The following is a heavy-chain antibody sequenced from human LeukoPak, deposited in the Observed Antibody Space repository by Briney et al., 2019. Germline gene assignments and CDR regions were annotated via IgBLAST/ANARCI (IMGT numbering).Heavy chain of an antibody. CDR3: ARGRSGLAAAGTYDY. CDR2: INPKSGRT. V-gene: IGHV1-8*01. Sequence: ASVTVSCKASGYTFTISDINWVRQAPGQGLEWMGWINPKSGRTGYAKKFQARVSMTMNTSISTAYMEVSSLRFEDTAVYYCARGRSGLAAAGTYDYWGQGTLITVSS. CDR1: GYTFTISD. D-gene: IGHD6-13*01. J-gene: IGHJ4*02.